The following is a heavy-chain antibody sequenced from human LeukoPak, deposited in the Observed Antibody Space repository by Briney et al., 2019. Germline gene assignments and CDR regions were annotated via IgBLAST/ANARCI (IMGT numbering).Heavy chain of an antibody. V-gene: IGHV3-30*02. CDR2: IRYYGSNK. CDR3: AKDHQDIVVVPAAMNY. D-gene: IGHD2-2*01. CDR1: GFTFSSYG. J-gene: IGHJ4*02. Sequence: QAGGSLRLSCAASGFTFSSYGMHWVRQAPGKGLEWVAFIRYYGSNKYYADSVKGRFTISRDNSKNTLYLQMNRLRAEDTAVYYCAKDHQDIVVVPAAMNYWGQGTLVTVSS.